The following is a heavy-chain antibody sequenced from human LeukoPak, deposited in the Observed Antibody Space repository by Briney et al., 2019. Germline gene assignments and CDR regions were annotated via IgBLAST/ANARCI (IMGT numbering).Heavy chain of an antibody. V-gene: IGHV3-33*01. J-gene: IGHJ5*02. CDR2: IWYDGSSK. D-gene: IGHD3-10*01. Sequence: PGGSLRLSCAASGFTFSSYGIHWVRQAPGKGLEWVAVIWYDGSSKYYADSVKGRFTISRDNAKNSPYLQINSLRAEDTAVYYCARDLGWFGEDWFDPWGQGTLATVSS. CDR3: ARDLGWFGEDWFDP. CDR1: GFTFSSYG.